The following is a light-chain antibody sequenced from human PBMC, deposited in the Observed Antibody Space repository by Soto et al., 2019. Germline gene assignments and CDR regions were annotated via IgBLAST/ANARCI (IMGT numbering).Light chain of an antibody. CDR3: QQYNSYSAT. CDR1: QSISSW. Sequence: DIQMTQSPSTLSASVGDRVTITCRASQSISSWLAWYQQKPGKAPKLLIYDASSLASGVPSRFSGSGSGTEFTLTISSLQPDDFATYYCQQYNSYSATFGQGNKVEIK. V-gene: IGKV1-5*01. CDR2: DAS. J-gene: IGKJ1*01.